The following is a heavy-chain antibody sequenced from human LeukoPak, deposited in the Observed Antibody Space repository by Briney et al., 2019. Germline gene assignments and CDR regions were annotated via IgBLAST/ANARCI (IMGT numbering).Heavy chain of an antibody. Sequence: GGSLRLSCAASGFTVGSAYISWVRQAPGKGLEWLSAIYSDGNTYYADSVKGRFTISRDNSKNTVHLQMNSLRADDTAIYYCAKRGTTGVREGFDIWGQGTMVTVSS. CDR2: IYSDGNT. V-gene: IGHV3-53*01. J-gene: IGHJ3*02. CDR1: GFTVGSAY. D-gene: IGHD2-8*01. CDR3: AKRGTTGVREGFDI.